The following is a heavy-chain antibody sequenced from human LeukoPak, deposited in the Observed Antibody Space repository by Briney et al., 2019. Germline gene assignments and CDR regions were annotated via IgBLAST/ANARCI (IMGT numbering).Heavy chain of an antibody. Sequence: PSEALSLTCTVSGGSISSSSYYWGWIRQPPGKGLEWIGSIYYSGSTYYNPSLKSRVTISVDTSKNQFSLKLSSVTAADTAVYYCARRGVLNWFDPWGQGTLVIVSS. CDR1: GGSISSSSYY. V-gene: IGHV4-39*01. CDR3: ARRGVLNWFDP. J-gene: IGHJ5*02. D-gene: IGHD3-10*01. CDR2: IYYSGST.